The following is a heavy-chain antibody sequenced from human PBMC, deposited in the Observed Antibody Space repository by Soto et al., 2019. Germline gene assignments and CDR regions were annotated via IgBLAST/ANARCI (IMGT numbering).Heavy chain of an antibody. J-gene: IGHJ6*03. CDR1: GYTFTSYG. CDR2: ISAYNGNT. D-gene: IGHD1-26*01. Sequence: ASVKVSCKASGYTFTSYGISWVRQAPGQGLEWMGWISAYNGNTNYAQKLQGRVTMTTDTSTSTAYMELRSLRSDDTAVYYCARDRERPEYYYYMDVWGKGTTVTVSS. V-gene: IGHV1-18*01. CDR3: ARDRERPEYYYYMDV.